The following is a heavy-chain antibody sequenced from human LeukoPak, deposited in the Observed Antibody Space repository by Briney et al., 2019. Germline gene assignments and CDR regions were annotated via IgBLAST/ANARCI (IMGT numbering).Heavy chain of an antibody. CDR3: ARPPYSSSWYGRDWYFDL. CDR1: GGSISTSIYY. V-gene: IGHV4-39*01. CDR2: IYYSGST. D-gene: IGHD6-13*01. Sequence: PSETLSLTCTVSGGSISTSIYYWVWIRQPPGKGLEWTGSIYYSGSTYYNPSLKSRVTISVDTSKNQFSLKLSSVTAADTAVYYCARPPYSSSWYGRDWYFDLWGRGTLVTVSS. J-gene: IGHJ2*01.